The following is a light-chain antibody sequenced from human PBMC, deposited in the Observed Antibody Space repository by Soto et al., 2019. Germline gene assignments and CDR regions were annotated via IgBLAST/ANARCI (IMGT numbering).Light chain of an antibody. Sequence: DIQMTQSPSSLSASVGDGVTITCRASQGISNYLAWYQQKPGKVPKLLIYAASTLQSGVPSRFSGSGSGTDFTLTISSLQPEDVATYYCQKYNSAPPSTFGQGTKVEIK. J-gene: IGKJ1*01. CDR2: AAS. CDR3: QKYNSAPPST. CDR1: QGISNY. V-gene: IGKV1-27*01.